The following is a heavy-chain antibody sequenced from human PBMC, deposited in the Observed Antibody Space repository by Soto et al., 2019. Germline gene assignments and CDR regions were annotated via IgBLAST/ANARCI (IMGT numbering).Heavy chain of an antibody. J-gene: IGHJ5*02. D-gene: IGHD6-13*01. V-gene: IGHV1-8*01. CDR3: ARVPGRYSSSWYEDWFDP. CDR2: MNPNSGNT. CDR1: GYTFTSYD. Sequence: QVQLVQSGAEVKKPGASVKVSCKASGYTFTSYDINWVRQATGQGLEWMGWMNPNSGNTGYAQKFQGRVTMTRNTSISTAHMELSSLRSEDTAVYYCARVPGRYSSSWYEDWFDPWGQGTLVTVSS.